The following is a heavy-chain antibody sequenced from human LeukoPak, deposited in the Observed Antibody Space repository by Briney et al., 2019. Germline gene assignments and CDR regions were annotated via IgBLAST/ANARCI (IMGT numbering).Heavy chain of an antibody. Sequence: PGGSLRDSCSASAFTVSIKYMSWVRQAPGKGLEWVSVIYSGGNTYYADSVKDRFTISRDTSKNTVYLQMNSLRAEDTAVNYGATGATSRYDYWGQGTLVTVSS. D-gene: IGHD2-2*01. CDR1: AFTVSIKY. J-gene: IGHJ4*02. CDR2: IYSGGNT. CDR3: ATGATSRYDY. V-gene: IGHV3-53*01.